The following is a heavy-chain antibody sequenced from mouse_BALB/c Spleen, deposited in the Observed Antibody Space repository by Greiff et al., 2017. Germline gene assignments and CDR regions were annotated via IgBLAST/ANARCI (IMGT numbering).Heavy chain of an antibody. J-gene: IGHJ3*01. Sequence: DVKLVESGGGLVQPGGSRKLSCAASGFTFSSFGMHWVRQAPEKGLEWVAYISSGSSTIYYADTVKGRFTISRDNPKNTLFLQMTSLRSEDTAMYYCARSDGNYPAWFAYWGQGTLVTVSA. CDR3: ARSDGNYPAWFAY. D-gene: IGHD2-1*01. CDR1: GFTFSSFG. CDR2: ISSGSSTI. V-gene: IGHV5-17*02.